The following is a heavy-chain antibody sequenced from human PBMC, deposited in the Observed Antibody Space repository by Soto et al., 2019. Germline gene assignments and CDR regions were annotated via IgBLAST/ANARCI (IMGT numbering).Heavy chain of an antibody. CDR3: ARAAFSSSSF. V-gene: IGHV3-7*01. Sequence: PGGSLRLSCVAPGVTFSSYWMNWVRQAPGKGLEWVANINHDGSLKYYLDSVKGRFTISRDNAKNSVFLQMDSLRIEDTAIYYCARAAFSSSSFWGQGTVVTVSS. D-gene: IGHD6-6*01. J-gene: IGHJ4*02. CDR2: INHDGSLK. CDR1: GVTFSSYW.